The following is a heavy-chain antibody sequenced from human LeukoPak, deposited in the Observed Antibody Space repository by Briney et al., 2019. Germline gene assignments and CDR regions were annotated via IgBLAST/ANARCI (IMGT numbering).Heavy chain of an antibody. Sequence: PGGSLRLSCAASGFTFSSYAMSWVRQAPGKGLEWGSYISSSGSTIYYADSVKGRFTISRDNAKNSLYLQMNSLRAEDTAVYYCARNYNWFDPWGQGTLVTVSS. CDR3: ARNYNWFDP. CDR2: ISSSGSTI. V-gene: IGHV3-48*04. J-gene: IGHJ5*02. CDR1: GFTFSSYA.